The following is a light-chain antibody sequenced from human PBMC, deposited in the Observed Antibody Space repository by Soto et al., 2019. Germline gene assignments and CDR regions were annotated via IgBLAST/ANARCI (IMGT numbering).Light chain of an antibody. J-gene: IGLJ3*02. CDR1: SSDGGGYNY. CDR3: SSYTRSSTRV. CDR2: EVS. Sequence: QSVLTQPASVSGSPGQSITISCTGTSSDGGGYNYVSWYQQHPGKAPKLMIYEVSNRPSGVSNRFSGSKSGNTASLTISGLQAEDEADYYCSSYTRSSTRVFGGGTKLTVL. V-gene: IGLV2-14*01.